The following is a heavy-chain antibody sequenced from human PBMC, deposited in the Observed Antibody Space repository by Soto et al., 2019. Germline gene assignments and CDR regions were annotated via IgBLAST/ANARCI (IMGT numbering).Heavy chain of an antibody. D-gene: IGHD2-15*01. V-gene: IGHV4-34*01. CDR2: INHSGST. J-gene: IGHJ6*03. CDR3: ARGWGYCSGGSCYKDNYYYMDV. CDR1: GGSFSGYY. Sequence: QVQLQQWGAGLLKPSETLSLTCAVYGGSFSGYYWSWIRQPPGKGLEWIGEINHSGSTNYNPSLKSRVTISVDTSKNQFSLKLSSVTAADTAVYYCARGWGYCSGGSCYKDNYYYMDVWGKGTTVTVSS.